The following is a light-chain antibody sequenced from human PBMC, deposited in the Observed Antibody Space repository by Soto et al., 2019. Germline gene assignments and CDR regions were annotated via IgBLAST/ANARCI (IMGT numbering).Light chain of an antibody. J-gene: IGKJ5*01. Sequence: DIQMTQSPSSLSASVGDRVTITCQASQDISNYLNWYQQKPGKAPKLLIYDASNLETGVPSRFSGSGSRKDFTFTISSLHPEDIATYYCQQYDNLPFTFGQGTRLEIK. CDR3: QQYDNLPFT. CDR2: DAS. V-gene: IGKV1-33*01. CDR1: QDISNY.